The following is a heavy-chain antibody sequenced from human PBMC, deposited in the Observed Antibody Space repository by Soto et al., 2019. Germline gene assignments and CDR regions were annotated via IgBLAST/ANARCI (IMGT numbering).Heavy chain of an antibody. J-gene: IGHJ6*02. D-gene: IGHD3-3*01. CDR1: GGTFSSYA. V-gene: IGHV1-69*06. CDR3: ARVEVSTIFGVVNPNFYYYYGMDV. Sequence: SVKVSCKASGGTFSSYAISWVRQAPGQGLEWMGGIIPIFGTANYAQKFQGRVTITADKSTSTAYMELSSLRSEDTAVYYCARVEVSTIFGVVNPNFYYYYGMDVWGQGTTVTVSS. CDR2: IIPIFGTA.